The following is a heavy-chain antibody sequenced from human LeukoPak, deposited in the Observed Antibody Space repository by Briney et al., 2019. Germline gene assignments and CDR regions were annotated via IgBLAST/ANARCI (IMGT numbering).Heavy chain of an antibody. CDR1: GFTVSSNY. V-gene: IGHV3-30*03. Sequence: PGGSLRLSCAASGFTVSSNYMSWVRQAPGKGLEWVAVISHDGSNKYYADSVKGRFTISRDNSKNTLYLQMNSLRAEDTAVYYCARDRYSYGRFFDYWGQGTLVTVSS. D-gene: IGHD5-18*01. CDR3: ARDRYSYGRFFDY. CDR2: ISHDGSNK. J-gene: IGHJ4*02.